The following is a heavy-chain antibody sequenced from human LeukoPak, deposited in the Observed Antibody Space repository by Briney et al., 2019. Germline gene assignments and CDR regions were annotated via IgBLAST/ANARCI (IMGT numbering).Heavy chain of an antibody. J-gene: IGHJ4*02. CDR3: ARVHSSGYYYFDY. D-gene: IGHD3-22*01. Sequence: GASVKVSCKASGYTFTGYYMHWVRQAPGQGLEWMGWINPNSGCTNYAQKFKGRVTMTRDTSIGTAYMELSRLRSDDTAVYYCARVHSSGYYYFDYWGQGTLVTVSS. V-gene: IGHV1-2*02. CDR2: INPNSGCT. CDR1: GYTFTGYY.